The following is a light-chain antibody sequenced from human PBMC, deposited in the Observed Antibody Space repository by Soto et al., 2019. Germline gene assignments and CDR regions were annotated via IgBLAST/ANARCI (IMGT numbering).Light chain of an antibody. V-gene: IGKV3-15*01. CDR3: QQDNNWPQT. J-gene: IGKJ1*01. CDR2: GAS. CDR1: QSVTSG. Sequence: EIVLTQSPGPPSLSPGERATLSCRASQSVTSGYLAWYQQKPGQAPRLLIYGASTRATGIPARFSGSGSGTEFTLTISSLQSEDFAVYFCQQDNNWPQTFGQGTKVDNK.